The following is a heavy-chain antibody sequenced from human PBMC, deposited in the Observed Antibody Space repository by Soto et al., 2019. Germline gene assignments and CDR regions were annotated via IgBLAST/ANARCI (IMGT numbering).Heavy chain of an antibody. J-gene: IGHJ6*02. CDR2: ISYDGHNK. CDR1: GFTFTTFG. CDR3: AKDLQAYGDYNYYYDVMDV. D-gene: IGHD4-17*01. V-gene: IGHV3-30*18. Sequence: QVQLVESGGGVVQPGGSLRLSCTASGFTFTTFGIHWVRQAPGKGLEWVALISYDGHNKYYSDSVKGRFTISRDNYKNTLSLQMNSLRAEDTAVYYCAKDLQAYGDYNYYYDVMDVWGQGTTVSVSS.